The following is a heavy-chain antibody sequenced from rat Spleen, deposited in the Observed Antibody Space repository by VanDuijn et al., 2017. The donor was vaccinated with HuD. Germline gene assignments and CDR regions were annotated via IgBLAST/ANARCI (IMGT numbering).Heavy chain of an antibody. D-gene: IGHD1-9*01. CDR1: GFTFSDYN. CDR2: ITYEGSST. V-gene: IGHV5-22*01. Sequence: EVQLVESGGGLVQPGRSLKLSCAASGFTFSDYNMAWVRQAPKKGLEWVASITYEGSSTYYGDSVKGRFTISRENTKSTLYLQMNSLRSEDTATYYCARHNMGINDYFDYWGQGVMVTVSS. J-gene: IGHJ2*01. CDR3: ARHNMGINDYFDY.